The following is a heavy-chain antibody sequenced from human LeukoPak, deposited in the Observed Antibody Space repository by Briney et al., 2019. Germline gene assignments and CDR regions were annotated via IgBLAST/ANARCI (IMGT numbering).Heavy chain of an antibody. CDR3: ARGTRDCTNGVCFAFDI. D-gene: IGHD2-8*01. V-gene: IGHV3-21*01. Sequence: VGSLRLSCAASGFTFSSNTMNWVRQAPGKGLEWVSSISSSSSYIYHADSVKGRFTISRDNAKKSLYLQMNSLRAEDTAVYYCARGTRDCTNGVCFAFDIWGQGTMVTVSS. CDR2: ISSSSSYI. J-gene: IGHJ3*02. CDR1: GFTFSSNT.